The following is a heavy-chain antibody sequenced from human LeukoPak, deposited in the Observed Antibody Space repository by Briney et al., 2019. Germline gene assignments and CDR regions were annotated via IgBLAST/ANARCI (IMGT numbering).Heavy chain of an antibody. CDR3: ARGVGATPDFDY. CDR2: INLNSGGT. Sequence: ASVKVSCKASGYTFTGYYMQWVRQAPGQGLEWMGWINLNSGGTNYAQKFQGRVTMTRDTSISTAYMELSRLRSDDTAVYYCARGVGATPDFDYWGQGTLVTVSS. CDR1: GYTFTGYY. D-gene: IGHD1-26*01. V-gene: IGHV1-2*02. J-gene: IGHJ4*02.